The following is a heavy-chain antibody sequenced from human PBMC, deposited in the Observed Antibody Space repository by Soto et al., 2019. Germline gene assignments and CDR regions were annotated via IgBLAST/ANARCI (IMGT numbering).Heavy chain of an antibody. CDR1: GFTFSSYG. Sequence: GGSLRLSYAASGFTFSSYGMHWVRQAPGKGLEWVAVIWYDGSNKYYADSVKGRFTISRDNSKNTLYLQMNSLRAEDTAVYYCAREDFGLDRAAAASAHYYYYGMDVWGQGTTVTVSS. CDR3: AREDFGLDRAAAASAHYYYYGMDV. J-gene: IGHJ6*02. D-gene: IGHD6-13*01. V-gene: IGHV3-33*01. CDR2: IWYDGSNK.